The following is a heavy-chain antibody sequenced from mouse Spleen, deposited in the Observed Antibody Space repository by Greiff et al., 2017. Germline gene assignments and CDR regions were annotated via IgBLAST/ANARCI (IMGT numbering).Heavy chain of an antibody. D-gene: IGHD2-1*01. Sequence: VQLKESGPELVKPGASVKISCKASGYSFTDYNMNWVKQSNGKSLEWIGVINPNYGTTSYNQKFKGKATLTVDQSSSTAYMQLNSLTSEDSAVYYCASGKIYGNHKGYAMDYWGQGTSVTVSS. CDR1: GYSFTDYN. CDR2: INPNYGTT. CDR3: ASGKIYGNHKGYAMDY. J-gene: IGHJ4*01. V-gene: IGHV1-39*01.